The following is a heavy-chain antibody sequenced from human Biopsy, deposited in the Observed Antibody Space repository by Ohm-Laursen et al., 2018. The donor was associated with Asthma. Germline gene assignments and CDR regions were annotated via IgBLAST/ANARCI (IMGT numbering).Heavy chain of an antibody. D-gene: IGHD1-1*01. Sequence: GQTLSLTCAASGFIFSNFAIHWVRQAPGKGLEWVGVISKDASTQDYADSVKGRLTMARDNSKNTLDLQMNSLREEDTAVYYCVRDGTDDAFDIWGQGTVVSVSS. CDR2: ISKDASTQ. CDR1: GFIFSNFA. CDR3: VRDGTDDAFDI. V-gene: IGHV3-30*01. J-gene: IGHJ3*02.